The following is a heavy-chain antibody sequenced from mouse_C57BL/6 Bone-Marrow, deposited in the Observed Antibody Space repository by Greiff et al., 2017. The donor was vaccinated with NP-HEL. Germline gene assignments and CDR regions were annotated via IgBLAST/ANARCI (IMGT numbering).Heavy chain of an antibody. V-gene: IGHV1-63*01. Sequence: VQLQQSGAELVRPGTSVKMSCKASGYTFTNYWIGWAKQRPGHGLEWIGDIYPGGGYTNYNEKFKGKATLTADKSSSTAYMQFSSLTSEDSAIYYCARDDGYFCDYWGQGTTLTVSS. J-gene: IGHJ2*01. CDR3: ARDDGYFCDY. CDR2: IYPGGGYT. CDR1: GYTFTNYW. D-gene: IGHD2-3*01.